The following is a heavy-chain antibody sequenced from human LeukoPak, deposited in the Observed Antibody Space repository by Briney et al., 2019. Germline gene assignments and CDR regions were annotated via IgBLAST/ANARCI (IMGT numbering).Heavy chain of an antibody. J-gene: IGHJ6*03. D-gene: IGHD2-2*01. CDR2: ISSSSTYI. Sequence: GGSPRLSCAASRFTFSSYSMNWVRQAPGKGLEWVSSISSSSTYIYYADSEKSPFTNSRDNAKNSLYLKMNSLSADDTAVYYCERVSHGVVVPAQQEEYYYYYYMDVWGKGTTVTVSS. CDR3: ERVSHGVVVPAQQEEYYYYYYMDV. CDR1: RFTFSSYS. V-gene: IGHV3-21*01.